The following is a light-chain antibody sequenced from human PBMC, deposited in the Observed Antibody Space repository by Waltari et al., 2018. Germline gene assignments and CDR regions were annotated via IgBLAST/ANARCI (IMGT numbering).Light chain of an antibody. CDR2: SNN. J-gene: IGLJ2*01. V-gene: IGLV1-44*01. Sequence: QSVLTQPPSASGTPGQRVTISCSGSSPNNGSNPGNWYQQLPGTAPKLLIYSNNQRPSGVPDRFSGSKSGTSASLAISGLQSEDEADYYCAAWDDSLNGKVFGGGTKLTVL. CDR1: SPNNGSNP. CDR3: AAWDDSLNGKV.